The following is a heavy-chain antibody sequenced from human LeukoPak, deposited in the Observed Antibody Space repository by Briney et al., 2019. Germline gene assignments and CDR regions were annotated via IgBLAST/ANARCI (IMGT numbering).Heavy chain of an antibody. CDR1: GFTFSSYE. J-gene: IGHJ4*02. V-gene: IGHV3-48*03. Sequence: GGSLRLSCAASGFTFSSYEMNWVRQAPGKWLEWVSYISSSGSTIYYADSVKGRFTISRDNAKNSLFLQMNSLRAEDTAVYYCARGRGPTKYYFDYWGQGTLVTVSS. CDR3: ARGRGPTKYYFDY. CDR2: ISSSGSTI.